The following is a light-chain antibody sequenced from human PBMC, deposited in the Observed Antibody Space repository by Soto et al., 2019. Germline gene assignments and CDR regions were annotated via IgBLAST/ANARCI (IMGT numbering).Light chain of an antibody. Sequence: EIVLTQSPGTLSLSPGERATLSCRASQTVNSDYLTWYQQKPGQAPRLLIFAASSWATGIPDRFSGSGSETDFTIHINRLEPEDFEVYYCQYYGNSRITFGQGTRLEIK. CDR2: AAS. CDR1: QTVNSDY. J-gene: IGKJ5*01. V-gene: IGKV3-20*01. CDR3: QYYGNSRIT.